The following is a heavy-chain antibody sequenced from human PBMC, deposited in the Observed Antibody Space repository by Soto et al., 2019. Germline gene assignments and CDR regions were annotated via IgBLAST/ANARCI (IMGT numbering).Heavy chain of an antibody. CDR2: ISYDGSQT. CDR3: AKEIKVVAGPWDFDY. D-gene: IGHD6-19*01. J-gene: IGHJ4*02. Sequence: QVQLVESGGGVVQPGTSLRLSCAASGFTFSSYGMSWVRQAPGKGLEWVTIISYDGSQTYYADSVGGRFTISRDNSKNTLYLQMNSLRAEDTAVYYCAKEIKVVAGPWDFDYWGQGTLVTVSS. CDR1: GFTFSSYG. V-gene: IGHV3-30*18.